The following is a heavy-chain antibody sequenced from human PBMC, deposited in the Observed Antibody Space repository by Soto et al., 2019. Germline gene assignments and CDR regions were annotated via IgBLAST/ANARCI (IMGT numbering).Heavy chain of an antibody. CDR3: ASSRGNNHGVGTNLYFDL. D-gene: IGHD3-16*01. CDR1: GGTFSTYS. Sequence: QVQLVQSGAEVKKPGSSVKVSCKTSGGTFSTYSIVWVRQAPGEGLEWMGGIIPIFGTANYAQKFQDRVTITADKSTNTAFMGLSSLESEDTAMFYCASSRGNNHGVGTNLYFDLWGQGTLVTVSS. J-gene: IGHJ4*02. CDR2: IIPIFGTA. V-gene: IGHV1-69*06.